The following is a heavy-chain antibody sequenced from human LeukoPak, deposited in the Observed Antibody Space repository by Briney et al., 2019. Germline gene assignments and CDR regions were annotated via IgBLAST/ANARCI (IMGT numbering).Heavy chain of an antibody. CDR3: ARDRCSGGSCDDGFGI. V-gene: IGHV1-69*13. D-gene: IGHD2-15*01. CDR1: GGTFSSYA. J-gene: IGHJ3*02. Sequence: SVKVSCKASGGTFSSYAINWVRQAPGQGLEWMGRIIPIYGIGNSAQRFQGRVTITADESTNTAHMELSSLRSEDTAMYYCARDRCSGGSCDDGFGIWGQGTLVTVSS. CDR2: IIPIYGIG.